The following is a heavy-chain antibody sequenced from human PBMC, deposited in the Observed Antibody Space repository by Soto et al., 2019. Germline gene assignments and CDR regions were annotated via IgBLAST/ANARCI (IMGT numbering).Heavy chain of an antibody. CDR2: IIPIFGTA. CDR1: GGTFSSYA. D-gene: IGHD2-2*01. CDR3: AINLNSVVPEAYGMDV. J-gene: IGHJ6*02. Sequence: QVQLVQSGAEVKKPGSSVKVSCKASGGTFSSYAISWVRQAPGQGIEWMGGIIPIFGTANYAQKFQGRVTITADEYPSTAYMELSSRRSEDKAVYYCAINLNSVVPEAYGMDVWGQGTTVTVSS. V-gene: IGHV1-69*01.